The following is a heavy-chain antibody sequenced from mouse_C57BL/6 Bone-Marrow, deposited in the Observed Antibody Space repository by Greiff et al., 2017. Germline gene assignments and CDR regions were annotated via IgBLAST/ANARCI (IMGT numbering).Heavy chain of an antibody. CDR2: INPYNGGT. Sequence: VQLQQSGPVLLKPGASVKMSCKASGYTFTDYYMNWVKQSHGKSLEWIGVINPYNGGTSYNQKFKGKATLTVDKSSSTAYMELNSLTSEDSAVYYCARWGPFAYWGQGTLGTVSA. J-gene: IGHJ3*01. CDR3: ARWGPFAY. CDR1: GYTFTDYY. V-gene: IGHV1-19*01.